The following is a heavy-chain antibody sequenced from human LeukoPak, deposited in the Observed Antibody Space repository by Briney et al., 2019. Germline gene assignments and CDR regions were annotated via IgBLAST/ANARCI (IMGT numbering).Heavy chain of an antibody. CDR2: FYPGDSDT. CDR1: GYSFTSYW. J-gene: IGHJ6*02. D-gene: IGHD6-13*01. CDR3: ARHIGAADGSYYYYGMDV. V-gene: IGHV5-51*01. Sequence: GESLKISCKGSGYSFTSYWIGWVRQMPGKGLEWMEIFYPGDSDTRYSPSFQGQVTISADKSISTAYLQWSSLKASDTAMYYCARHIGAADGSYYYYGMDVWGQGTTVTVSS.